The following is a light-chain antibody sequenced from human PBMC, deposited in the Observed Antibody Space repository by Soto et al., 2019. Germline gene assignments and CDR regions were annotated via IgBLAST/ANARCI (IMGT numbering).Light chain of an antibody. CDR2: DAS. Sequence: DIQLTQSPSFLSSSVGDRFTIAVRASQSISSWLAWYQQKPGKAPKLLIYDASSLESGVPSRFSGSGYGTDFTLTISSLQPEDFATYYCQQADSFPLSFGGGTKVDTK. CDR1: QSISSW. CDR3: QQADSFPLS. J-gene: IGKJ4*01. V-gene: IGKV1-12*01.